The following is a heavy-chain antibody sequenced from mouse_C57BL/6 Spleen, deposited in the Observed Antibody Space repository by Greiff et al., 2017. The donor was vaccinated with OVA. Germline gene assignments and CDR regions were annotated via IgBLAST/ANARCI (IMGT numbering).Heavy chain of an antibody. CDR2: IYPGGGYT. CDR3: ARGIYYDYDVGYAMDY. V-gene: IGHV1-63*01. Sequence: QVQLKESGAELVRPGPSVKMSCKASGYTFTNYWIGWAKQRPGHGLEWIGDIYPGGGYTNYNEKFKGKATLTADKSSSTAYMQFSSLTSEDSAIYYCARGIYYDYDVGYAMDYWGQGTSVTVSS. J-gene: IGHJ4*01. D-gene: IGHD2-4*01. CDR1: GYTFTNYW.